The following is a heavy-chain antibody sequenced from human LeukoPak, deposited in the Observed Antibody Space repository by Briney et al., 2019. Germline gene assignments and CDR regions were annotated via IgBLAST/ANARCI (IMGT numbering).Heavy chain of an antibody. CDR2: INPNSGGT. Sequence: ASVKVSCKASGYTFTGYYMHWVRQAPGQGLEWMGWINPNSGGTNYAQKFQGRVTMTRDTSISTAYMELSRLRSDDTAVYYCAREWNDEGYYMDVWGKGTTVTVSS. CDR1: GYTFTGYY. D-gene: IGHD1-1*01. CDR3: AREWNDEGYYMDV. J-gene: IGHJ6*03. V-gene: IGHV1-2*02.